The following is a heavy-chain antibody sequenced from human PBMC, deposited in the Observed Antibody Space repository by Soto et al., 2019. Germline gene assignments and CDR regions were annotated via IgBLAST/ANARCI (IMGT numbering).Heavy chain of an antibody. V-gene: IGHV1-8*01. CDR3: ARVGSYYDFWSGYYRGTYYYYYGMDV. D-gene: IGHD3-3*01. J-gene: IGHJ6*02. Sequence: QVQLVQSGAEVKKPGASVKVSCKASGYTFTSYDINWVRQATGQGLEWMGWMNPNSGNTGYAQKFQGRVTMTRNTSISTAYMELSSLRSEDTAVYYCARVGSYYDFWSGYYRGTYYYYYGMDVWGQGTTVTVSS. CDR1: GYTFTSYD. CDR2: MNPNSGNT.